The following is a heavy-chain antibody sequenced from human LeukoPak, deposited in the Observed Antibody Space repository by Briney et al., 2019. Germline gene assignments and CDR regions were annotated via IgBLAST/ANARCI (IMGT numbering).Heavy chain of an antibody. CDR2: ISGSGGST. J-gene: IGHJ4*02. Sequence: PGGSLRLPCADSGITFRIYAMTWVPKSPGKGLDWVSAISGSGGSTYYADSVKGRFTISRDNSKNTLYLQMNGLRAEDTAVYYCAKGEDCSSTSCYTPDYWGQGTLVTVSS. D-gene: IGHD2-2*02. CDR3: AKGEDCSSTSCYTPDY. V-gene: IGHV3-23*01. CDR1: GITFRIYA.